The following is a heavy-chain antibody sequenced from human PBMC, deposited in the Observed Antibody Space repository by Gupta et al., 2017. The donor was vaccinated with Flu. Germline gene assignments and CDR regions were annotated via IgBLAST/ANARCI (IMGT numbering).Heavy chain of an antibody. CDR2: MHTNGVI. J-gene: IGHJ2*01. D-gene: IGHD1-20*01. CDR3: ARPHNWARGPDWYVDL. Sequence: QVQLQESGPRLVKPSETLSLTCNVSGGSISTYYWRWIRQPPGKGLEWIGYMHTNGVIKYNPSLKGRVTMSGDTSKNQLSLKLTSVTAADTAVYYCARPHNWARGPDWYVDLWGRGTLVSVSS. V-gene: IGHV4-4*08. CDR1: GGSISTYY.